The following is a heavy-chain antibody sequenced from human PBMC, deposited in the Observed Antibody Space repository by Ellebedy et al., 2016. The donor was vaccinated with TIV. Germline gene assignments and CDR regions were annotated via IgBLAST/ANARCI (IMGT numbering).Heavy chain of an antibody. CDR2: IYYTGST. J-gene: IGHJ2*01. Sequence: MPSETLSLTCTVSGGSMNSYYWSWIRQPPGKGLEWIGFIYYTGSTRYNSFLQSRVTISVDTSKNQFSLRLSSVTAADTAVYYCARHATMAGANWYFDLWGRGTLVTVSS. D-gene: IGHD6-19*01. CDR3: ARHATMAGANWYFDL. V-gene: IGHV4-59*08. CDR1: GGSMNSYY.